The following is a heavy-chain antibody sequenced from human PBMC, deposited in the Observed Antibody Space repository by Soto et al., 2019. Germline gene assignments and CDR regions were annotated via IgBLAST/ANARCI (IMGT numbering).Heavy chain of an antibody. Sequence: GESLKISCAASGFTFSSYAMSWVRQAPGKGLEWVSAISGSGGSTYYADSVKGRFTISRDNSKNTLYLQMNSLRAEDTVVYYCAKGPLDIVVVVAATPDYWGQGTLVTVSS. D-gene: IGHD2-15*01. J-gene: IGHJ4*02. CDR3: AKGPLDIVVVVAATPDY. CDR1: GFTFSSYA. V-gene: IGHV3-23*01. CDR2: ISGSGGST.